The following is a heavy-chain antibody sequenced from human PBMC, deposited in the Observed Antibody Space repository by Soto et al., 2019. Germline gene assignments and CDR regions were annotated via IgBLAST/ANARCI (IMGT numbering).Heavy chain of an antibody. CDR2: ISGSGGST. Sequence: EVQLLESGGGLVQPGGSLRLSCAASGFTFSSYAMSWVRQAPGRGREWVSAISGSGGSTYYADSVKGRFTISRDNSKNTLYLQMNSLRAEDTAVYYCAKIRSGRLLWYYYGMDVWGQGTTVTVSS. D-gene: IGHD3-3*01. CDR3: AKIRSGRLLWYYYGMDV. CDR1: GFTFSSYA. J-gene: IGHJ6*02. V-gene: IGHV3-23*01.